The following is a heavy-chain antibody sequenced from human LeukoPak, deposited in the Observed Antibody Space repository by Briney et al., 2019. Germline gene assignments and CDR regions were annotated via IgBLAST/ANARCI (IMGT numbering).Heavy chain of an antibody. CDR3: AKDLISYGYY. J-gene: IGHJ4*02. CDR1: GFTFSSYG. V-gene: IGHV3-30*18. D-gene: IGHD5-18*01. Sequence: GGSLRLSCAAPGFTFSSYGMHWVRQAPGKGLGWVAVISYDGSNKYYPNSVKGRFTISRDNYKNTLYLQMNSLRAEDTAVYYCAKDLISYGYYWGQGALVTVSS. CDR2: ISYDGSNK.